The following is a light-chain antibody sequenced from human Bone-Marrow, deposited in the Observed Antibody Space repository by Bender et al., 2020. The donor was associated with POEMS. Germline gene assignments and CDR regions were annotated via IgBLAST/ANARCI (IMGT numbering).Light chain of an antibody. Sequence: QSALTQPPSVSGSPGQSVTISCSGTSSDIGSSNRVSWYQQTPGTAPQLMIYDVNNRPSGVPDRFFGSKSGNTASLTIPVLQAEDEADYYCSSYTGSFTFVFGPGTKVTVL. CDR3: SSYTGSFTFV. V-gene: IGLV2-18*02. CDR1: SSDIGSSNR. CDR2: DVN. J-gene: IGLJ1*01.